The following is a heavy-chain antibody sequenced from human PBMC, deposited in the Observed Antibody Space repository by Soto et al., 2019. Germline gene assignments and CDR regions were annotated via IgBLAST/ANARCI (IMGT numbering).Heavy chain of an antibody. Sequence: TGGSLRLSCVASGFAFNNYGIHWVRQAPGEGLGGVGVISFYGQNTRYADSVKGRFTISRDNSQNTLFLQMTGVRAEDTAVYYCARGIPGYCGGATCYSGWFDPWGQGTLVTVSS. CDR2: ISFYGQNT. V-gene: IGHV3-30*03. CDR1: GFAFNNYG. CDR3: ARGIPGYCGGATCYSGWFDP. D-gene: IGHD2-15*01. J-gene: IGHJ5*02.